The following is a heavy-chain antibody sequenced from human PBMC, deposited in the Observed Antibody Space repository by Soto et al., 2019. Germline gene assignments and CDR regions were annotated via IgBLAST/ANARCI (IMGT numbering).Heavy chain of an antibody. CDR2: ISGSGGST. J-gene: IGHJ4*02. Sequence: EVQLLESGGGLVQPGGSLRLSCAASGFTFSSYAMSWVRQAPGKGLEWVSAISGSGGSTYYADSGKGRFTISRDNSKNTLYLQMNSLRAEDTAVYYCAKGTRYSISSSYFVYWGQGTLVTVSS. V-gene: IGHV3-23*01. CDR1: GFTFSSYA. D-gene: IGHD6-6*01. CDR3: AKGTRYSISSSYFVY.